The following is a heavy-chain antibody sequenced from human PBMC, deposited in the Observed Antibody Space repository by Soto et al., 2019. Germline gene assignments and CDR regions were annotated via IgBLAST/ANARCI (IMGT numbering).Heavy chain of an antibody. V-gene: IGHV4-31*03. Sequence: QVQLQESGPGLVKPSQTLSLTCTVSGGSISSGGYYWSWIRQHPGTGLEWIGYIYYSGSTYYNPSLKSRVTISVDTSKNQFSLKLSSVTSADTAVYYCARKKNYYYYMDVWGKGTTVTVSS. CDR1: GGSISSGGYY. CDR2: IYYSGST. J-gene: IGHJ6*03. CDR3: ARKKNYYYYMDV.